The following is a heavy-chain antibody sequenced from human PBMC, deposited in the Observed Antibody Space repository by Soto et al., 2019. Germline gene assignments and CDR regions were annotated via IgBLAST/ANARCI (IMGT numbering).Heavy chain of an antibody. CDR1: GGTFSSYT. CDR3: ARKGGPVVPAASPGQDWFDP. CDR2: IIPILGIA. V-gene: IGHV1-69*02. Sequence: QVQLVQSGAEVKKPGSSVKVSCKASGGTFSSYTISWVRQAPGQGLEWMGRIIPILGIANYAQKFQGRVTITADKSTSNAYMELSSLRSEDTAVYYCARKGGPVVPAASPGQDWFDPWGQGTLVTVSS. D-gene: IGHD2-2*01. J-gene: IGHJ5*02.